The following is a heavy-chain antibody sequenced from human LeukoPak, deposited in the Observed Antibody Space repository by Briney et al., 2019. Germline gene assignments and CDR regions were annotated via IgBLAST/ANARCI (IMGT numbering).Heavy chain of an antibody. V-gene: IGHV5-51*01. D-gene: IGHD2-2*01. Sequence: GESLKISCKGSGYSFTSYWIGWVRQMPGKGLECMGIIHPGDSDTRYSPSFQGQVTISADKSISTAYLQWSSLKASDTAMYYCARRAIVGYCSSTSCSYYFDYWGQGTLVTVSS. CDR3: ARRAIVGYCSSTSCSYYFDY. CDR1: GYSFTSYW. J-gene: IGHJ4*02. CDR2: IHPGDSDT.